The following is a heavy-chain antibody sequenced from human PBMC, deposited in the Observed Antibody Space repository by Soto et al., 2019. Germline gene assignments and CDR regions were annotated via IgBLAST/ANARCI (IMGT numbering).Heavy chain of an antibody. CDR2: ISYDGNNK. V-gene: IGHV3-30*18. Sequence: QVQLVESGGGVVQPGRSLRLSCAASGFTFSSFGMHGVRQAPGKGLEWVAVISYDGNNKYYADSVKGRFTISRDNSKNTLYLHMNSLGAEDKAVYYCAKALGYCSGGSCYPPGHYYGKDVWGQGTTVTVSS. CDR3: AKALGYCSGGSCYPPGHYYGKDV. J-gene: IGHJ6*02. D-gene: IGHD2-15*01. CDR1: GFTFSSFG.